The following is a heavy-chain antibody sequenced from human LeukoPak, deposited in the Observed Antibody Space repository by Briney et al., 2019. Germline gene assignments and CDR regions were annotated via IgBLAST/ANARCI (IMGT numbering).Heavy chain of an antibody. Sequence: SETLSLTCTVSGGSISGYYWSWIRQPPGKGLEYIGYIYYSGSTDYNPSLKSRVSISLDTSKNQFSLKLTSVTAADTAVNYCARHPLAMGKVVDYWGQGTLVIVSS. CDR1: GGSISGYY. CDR3: ARHPLAMGKVVDY. V-gene: IGHV4-59*08. J-gene: IGHJ4*02. D-gene: IGHD7-27*01. CDR2: IYYSGST.